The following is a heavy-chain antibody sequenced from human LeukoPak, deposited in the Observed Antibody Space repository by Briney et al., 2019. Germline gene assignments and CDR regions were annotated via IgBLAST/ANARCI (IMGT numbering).Heavy chain of an antibody. CDR1: GYTFTSYG. J-gene: IGHJ4*02. Sequence: ASVKVSCKASGYTFTSYGISWVRQAPGQGLEWMGWISAYNGNTNYAQKLQGRVTMTTDTSTSTAYMELRSLRSDDTAVYYCARDSLGASYYDFWSGYYYRSPFDYWGQGTLVTVSS. CDR2: ISAYNGNT. V-gene: IGHV1-18*01. CDR3: ARDSLGASYYDFWSGYYYRSPFDY. D-gene: IGHD3-3*01.